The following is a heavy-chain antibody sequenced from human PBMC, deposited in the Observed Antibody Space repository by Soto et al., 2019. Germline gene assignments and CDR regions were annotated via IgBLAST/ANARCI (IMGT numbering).Heavy chain of an antibody. Sequence: EVQLLESGGGLVQPGGSLRLSCAASGFTFSSDAMSWVRQAPGKGLEWVSAIGGSGGTTYYADSVKGRFTISRDNSKNTLYLQMNSLRAEDTAVYYCAKFRGYGSGSYYFDYWGQGTLVTVSS. CDR3: AKFRGYGSGSYYFDY. CDR2: IGGSGGTT. V-gene: IGHV3-23*01. CDR1: GFTFSSDA. D-gene: IGHD3-10*01. J-gene: IGHJ4*02.